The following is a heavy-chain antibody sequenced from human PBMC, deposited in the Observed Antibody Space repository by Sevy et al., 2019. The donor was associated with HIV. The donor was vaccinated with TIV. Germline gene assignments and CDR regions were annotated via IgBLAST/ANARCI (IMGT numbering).Heavy chain of an antibody. J-gene: IGHJ2*01. CDR2: ISGGGGGT. V-gene: IGHV3-23*01. Sequence: GSLRLSCAASGFTFNNYAMSWVRQAPGKGLEGKGLEWVSTISGGGGGTYYADSVRGRLTISRDNSKNTLYLQVNSLRVEDTTGYYCAKHYIHNIADGWYFDLWGRGTLVTVSS. D-gene: IGHD6-13*01. CDR1: GFTFNNYA. CDR3: AKHYIHNIADGWYFDL.